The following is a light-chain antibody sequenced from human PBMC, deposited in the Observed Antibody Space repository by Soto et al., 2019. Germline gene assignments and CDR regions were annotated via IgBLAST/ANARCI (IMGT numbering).Light chain of an antibody. V-gene: IGKV1-39*01. CDR1: QIISSY. Sequence: IHMTQAPSSLSSSLGDRVTISCLASQIISSYLNLYQQKPGKAPKLLMYGASSLQSGVPSRFSGIGSGTDFTLTISSLQPEDFASYYCQQSYSTPHTFGQGTRLE. J-gene: IGKJ5*01. CDR2: GAS. CDR3: QQSYSTPHT.